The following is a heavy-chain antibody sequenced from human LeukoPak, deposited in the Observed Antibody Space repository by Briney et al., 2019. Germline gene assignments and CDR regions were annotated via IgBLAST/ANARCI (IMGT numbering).Heavy chain of an antibody. J-gene: IGHJ4*02. D-gene: IGHD3-10*01. CDR3: ARFRITMVRGEEGNYFDY. CDR2: INHSGST. Sequence: SETLSLTCVVYGGSFSGYYWSWIRQPPGKGLEWIGEINHSGSTNYNPSLKSRVTISVDTSKNQFSLKLSSVTAADTAVYYCARFRITMVRGEEGNYFDYWGQGTLVTVSS. V-gene: IGHV4-34*01. CDR1: GGSFSGYY.